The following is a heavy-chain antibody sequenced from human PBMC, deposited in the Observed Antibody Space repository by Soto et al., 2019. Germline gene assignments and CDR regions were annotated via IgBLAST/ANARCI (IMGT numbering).Heavy chain of an antibody. J-gene: IGHJ6*02. CDR3: ANPTSSIIVTGTARKDV. D-gene: IGHD6-19*01. CDR2: ISGSGGST. CDR1: GFNFSRYA. V-gene: IGHV3-23*01. Sequence: PGGSLRLSCAASGFNFSRYAMSWVRQAPGKGLEWVSAISGSGGSTYYADSVKGRFTISRDNSKNTLYLQMNSLRAEDTAVYYCANPTSSIIVTGTARKDVWGQGTTVTGSS.